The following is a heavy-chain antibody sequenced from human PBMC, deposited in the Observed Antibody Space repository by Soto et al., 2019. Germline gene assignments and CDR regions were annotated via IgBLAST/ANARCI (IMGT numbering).Heavy chain of an antibody. CDR1: GGSINSNNW. D-gene: IGHD2-2*01. J-gene: IGHJ4*02. CDR2: IIHSGST. CDR3: ATVPRYCSGTTCYLDS. V-gene: IGHV4-4*02. Sequence: PSETLSLTCAVSGGSINSNNWWTWVRQPPGKGLEWIGEIIHSGSTNYNPSLKSRVTMSVDESKNQFSLKLNSVTAADTAVYYCATVPRYCSGTTCYLDSWGRGTLVTVPQ.